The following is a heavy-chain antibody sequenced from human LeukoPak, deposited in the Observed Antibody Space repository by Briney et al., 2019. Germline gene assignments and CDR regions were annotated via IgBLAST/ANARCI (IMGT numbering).Heavy chain of an antibody. CDR3: ARESGIATTGRWFDP. Sequence: PSQTLSLTCAISGDSVSSDTVPWNWIRQSPSRGLEWLGRTYYRSKWYNDYAVSVKSRITVNPDTSKNQFSLHLSSVTPEDTAVYYCARESGIATTGRWFDPWGQGTLVTVSS. J-gene: IGHJ5*02. V-gene: IGHV6-1*01. CDR2: TYYRSKWYN. CDR1: GDSVSSDTVP. D-gene: IGHD6-13*01.